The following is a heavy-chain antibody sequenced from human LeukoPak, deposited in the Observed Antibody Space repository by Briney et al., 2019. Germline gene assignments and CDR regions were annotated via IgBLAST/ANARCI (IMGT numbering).Heavy chain of an antibody. V-gene: IGHV4-39*07. J-gene: IGHJ4*02. CDR1: GGSISSSSYY. D-gene: IGHD1-26*01. CDR3: ARAIGVGAADY. Sequence: SETLSLTCTVSGGSISSSSYYWGWIRQPPGKGLEWIGSIYYSGSTYYNPSLKSRVTISVDTSKNQFSLKLSSVTAADTAVYYCARAIGVGAADYWGQGTLVTVSS. CDR2: IYYSGST.